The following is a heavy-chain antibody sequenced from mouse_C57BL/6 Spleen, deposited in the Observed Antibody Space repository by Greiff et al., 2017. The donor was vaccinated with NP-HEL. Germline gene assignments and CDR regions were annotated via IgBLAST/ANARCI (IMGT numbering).Heavy chain of an antibody. J-gene: IGHJ3*01. CDR3: ARDEDGNYPFAY. CDR2: INYDGSST. D-gene: IGHD2-1*01. Sequence: EVMLVESEGGLVQPGSSMKLSCTASGFTFSDYYMAWVRQVPEKGLEWVANINYDGSSTYYLDSLKSRFIISRDNAKNILYLQMSSLKSEDTATYYCARDEDGNYPFAYWGQGTLVTVSA. CDR1: GFTFSDYY. V-gene: IGHV5-16*01.